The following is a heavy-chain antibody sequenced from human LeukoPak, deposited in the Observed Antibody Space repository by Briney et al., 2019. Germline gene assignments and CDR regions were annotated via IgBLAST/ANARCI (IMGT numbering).Heavy chain of an antibody. CDR1: GFTFSKYG. Sequence: GGSLRLSCAASGFTFSKYGMSWVRQAPGKGLEWVSVISGSGGTTYYADSVKGRFTISRDNSKNTLYLQMNSLRAEDTAVYYCAKGGLDTAMVPWGQGTLVTVSS. V-gene: IGHV3-23*01. J-gene: IGHJ5*02. D-gene: IGHD5-18*01. CDR2: ISGSGGTT. CDR3: AKGGLDTAMVP.